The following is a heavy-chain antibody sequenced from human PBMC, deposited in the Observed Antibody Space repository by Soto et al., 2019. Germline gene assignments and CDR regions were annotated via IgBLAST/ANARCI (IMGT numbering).Heavy chain of an antibody. CDR3: ARGILRPNHYMDV. D-gene: IGHD1-26*01. V-gene: IGHV4-31*03. J-gene: IGHJ6*03. Sequence: QVPLQESGPGPVKPSQTLSLTFIVSGDPIHRGWYFWTWIRQHPGKGLEWIGYIYDSGSAFYNPSLKSRVTMSVDTSKNQFSLNLRSVTAADTAVFYCARGILRPNHYMDVWGKGTAVAVSS. CDR2: IYDSGSA. CDR1: GDPIHRGWYF.